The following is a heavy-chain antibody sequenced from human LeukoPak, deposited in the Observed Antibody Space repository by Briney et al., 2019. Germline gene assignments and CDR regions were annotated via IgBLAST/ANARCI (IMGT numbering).Heavy chain of an antibody. V-gene: IGHV4-30-4*01. CDR1: GGSISSGDYY. D-gene: IGHD2-2*01. Sequence: SETLSLTCTVSGGSISSGDYYWSWIRQPPGKGLEWIGYIYYSGSTYYNPSLKSRVTISVDTSKNQFSLKLSSVTAADTAVYYCAVIPADNWSDPWGQGTLVTVSS. CDR3: AVIPADNWSDP. J-gene: IGHJ5*02. CDR2: IYYSGST.